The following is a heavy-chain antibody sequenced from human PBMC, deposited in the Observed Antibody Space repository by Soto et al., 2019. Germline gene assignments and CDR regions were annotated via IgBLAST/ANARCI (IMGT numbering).Heavy chain of an antibody. CDR3: ARVAYCGGDCLFEGDY. V-gene: IGHV4-30-4*01. D-gene: IGHD2-21*02. Sequence: SETLSLTCTVSGGSISSGDYYWSWIRQPPGKGLEWIGYIYYSGSTYYNPSLKSRVTISVDTSKNQFSLKLSSVTAADTAVYYCARVAYCGGDCLFEGDYWGQGTLVTVSS. CDR2: IYYSGST. CDR1: GGSISSGDYY. J-gene: IGHJ4*02.